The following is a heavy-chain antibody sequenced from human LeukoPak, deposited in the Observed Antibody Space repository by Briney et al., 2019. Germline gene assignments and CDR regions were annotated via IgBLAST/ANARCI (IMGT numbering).Heavy chain of an antibody. D-gene: IGHD3-22*01. CDR1: GGSISSYY. J-gene: IGHJ4*02. Sequence: PSETLSLTCTVSGGSISSYYGGWLRQPPGKGLEWIGFIYYSGITDYNPSLKSRVTISIDTSKNQFSLKLTSVTAADTAVYYCARLRALSYYDSSGDLYYFEYWGQGTLVTVSS. V-gene: IGHV4-59*01. CDR3: ARLRALSYYDSSGDLYYFEY. CDR2: IYYSGIT.